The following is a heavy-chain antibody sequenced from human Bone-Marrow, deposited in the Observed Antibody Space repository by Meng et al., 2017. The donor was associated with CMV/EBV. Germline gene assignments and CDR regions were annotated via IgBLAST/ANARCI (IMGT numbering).Heavy chain of an antibody. CDR3: TTEGAGY. D-gene: IGHD4/OR15-4a*01. CDR2: IKKKTDGGTA. Sequence: GESLKISCAASGFTFSNTWMNWVRKAPGKGLEWVGHIKKKTDGGTADYAAPVKGRFTISRDDSKNTLYLQMNSLKTEDTAVYYCTTEGAGYWGQGTLVTVSS. CDR1: GFTFSNTW. V-gene: IGHV3-15*01. J-gene: IGHJ4*02.